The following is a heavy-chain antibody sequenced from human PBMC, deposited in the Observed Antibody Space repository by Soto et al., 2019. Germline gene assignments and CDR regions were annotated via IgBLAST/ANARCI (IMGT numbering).Heavy chain of an antibody. Sequence: EVQILQSGGGLVQPGESLRLSCAASGFTFTTYAMTWIRQAPGKGLEWVASISGSGRSANYSDSAKGRFVLSRDNAKNTVFLEMTSQRVRDSAVYFCARDNCESGYWGQGTLVTVSS. V-gene: IGHV3-23*01. D-gene: IGHD1-1*01. CDR3: ARDNCESGY. J-gene: IGHJ1*01. CDR2: ISGSGRSA. CDR1: GFTFTTYA.